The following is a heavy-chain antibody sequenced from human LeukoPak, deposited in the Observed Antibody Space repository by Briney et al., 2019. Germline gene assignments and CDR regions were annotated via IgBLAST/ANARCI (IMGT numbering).Heavy chain of an antibody. V-gene: IGHV3-72*01. CDR2: SRNKAKSYTT. J-gene: IGHJ4*02. CDR1: GFTFSDHF. D-gene: IGHD6-19*01. CDR3: ARVGSVAGSDYLDY. Sequence: PGGSLRLSCAVSGFTFSDHFLDWVRQAPGKGLEWVGRSRNKAKSYTTEYAASVKGRFTISRDDSKNPLYLQMNSLKTEDTAVYYCARVGSVAGSDYLDYWGQGTLVTVSS.